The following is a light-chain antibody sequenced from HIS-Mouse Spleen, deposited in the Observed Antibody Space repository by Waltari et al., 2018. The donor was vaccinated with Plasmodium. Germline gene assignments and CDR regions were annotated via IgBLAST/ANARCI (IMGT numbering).Light chain of an antibody. CDR1: SSDVGSYNL. J-gene: IGLJ3*02. V-gene: IGLV2-23*01. CDR3: CSYAGSSTNWV. CDR2: EGS. Sequence: QSALTQPASLSGAPGQSITISCTRTSSDVGSYNLFSWYQQHPGKAPKLMIYEGSKRPSGVSNRFSGSKSGNTASLTISGLQAEDEADYYCCSYAGSSTNWVFGGGTKLTVL.